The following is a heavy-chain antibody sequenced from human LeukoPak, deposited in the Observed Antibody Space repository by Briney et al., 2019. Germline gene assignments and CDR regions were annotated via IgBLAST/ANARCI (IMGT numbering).Heavy chain of an antibody. CDR2: ISSYNGNT. CDR3: ARDLYYSDSSGPIDRYFDY. J-gene: IGHJ4*02. V-gene: IGHV1-18*01. Sequence: ASVKVFCKASGYTFTSYAISWVRQAPGQGRQDPGQGLEWMGWISSYNGNTNYAQKLQGRVTMTTDTSTSTAYMERRYLRSDDTAVYYCARDLYYSDSSGPIDRYFDYWGQGTLVTVSS. D-gene: IGHD3-22*01. CDR1: GYTFTSYA.